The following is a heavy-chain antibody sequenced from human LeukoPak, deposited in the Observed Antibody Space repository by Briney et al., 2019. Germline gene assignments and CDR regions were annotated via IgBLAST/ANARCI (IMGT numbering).Heavy chain of an antibody. J-gene: IGHJ4*02. CDR2: IYTSRST. Sequence: SETLSLTCTVSGGSISIYYWSWIRQPAGKGLEWIGRIYTSRSTNYNPSLKSRVTMSVDTSKNQFSLKLSSVTAADTAVYYCARGDYYDSSGYSIWGQGTLVTVSS. V-gene: IGHV4-4*07. CDR1: GGSISIYY. CDR3: ARGDYYDSSGYSI. D-gene: IGHD3-22*01.